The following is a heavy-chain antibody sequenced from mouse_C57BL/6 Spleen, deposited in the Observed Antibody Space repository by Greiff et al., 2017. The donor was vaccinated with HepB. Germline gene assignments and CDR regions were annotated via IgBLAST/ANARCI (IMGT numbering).Heavy chain of an antibody. CDR1: GYTFTDYY. CDR3: ARSYYGSYWYFDV. J-gene: IGHJ1*03. V-gene: IGHV1-26*01. Sequence: VQLQQSGPELVKPGASVKISCKASGYTFTDYYMNWVKQSHGKSLEWIGDINPNNGGTSYNQKFKGKATLTVDKSSSTAYMELRSLTSEDSAVYYCARSYYGSYWYFDVWCTGTTVTVSS. D-gene: IGHD2-9*01. CDR2: INPNNGGT.